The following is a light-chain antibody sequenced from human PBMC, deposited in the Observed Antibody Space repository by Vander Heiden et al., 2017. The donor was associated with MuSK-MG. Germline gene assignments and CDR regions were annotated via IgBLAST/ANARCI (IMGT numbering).Light chain of an antibody. V-gene: IGLV1-40*01. CDR2: GDS. J-gene: IGLJ2*01. Sequence: QSVLTQPPSVPGAPGQRHTHSCSWSSANIGAGYDVDWYQQLPGTAPKLLIYGDSNRPSGVPDRFSGSKSGTSASLAITRRQAEDEEDYYCQSYGSSLSGSVFGGGTKLTVL. CDR1: SANIGAGYD. CDR3: QSYGSSLSGSV.